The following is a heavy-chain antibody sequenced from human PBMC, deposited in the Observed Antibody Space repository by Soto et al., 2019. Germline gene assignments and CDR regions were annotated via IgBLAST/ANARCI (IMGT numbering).Heavy chain of an antibody. D-gene: IGHD1-1*01. J-gene: IGHJ4*02. CDR1: SYTFTNYG. CDR2: INAYNGNT. Sequence: QVQLVQCGADVKKPGASVKVSCRASSYTFTNYGISWVRQAPGQGFEWMGWINAYNGNTNYAQKLQGRVTMTTDTSTTTAYMELRSLRSDDTAVYYCARDRSTHDYWGQGTLVTVSS. CDR3: ARDRSTHDY. V-gene: IGHV1-18*01.